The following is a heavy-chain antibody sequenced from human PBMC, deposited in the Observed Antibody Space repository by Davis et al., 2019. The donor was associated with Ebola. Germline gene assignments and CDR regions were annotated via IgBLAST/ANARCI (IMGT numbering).Heavy chain of an antibody. D-gene: IGHD1-1*01. CDR1: GFTFSSYS. Sequence: GESLKISCAASGFTFSSYSMNWVRQAPGKGLEWVSSISSSSSYIYYADSVKGRFTISRDNAKNSLYLQMNSLRAEDTAVYYCARVNETYGMDVWGKGTTVTVSS. CDR2: ISSSSSYI. J-gene: IGHJ6*04. V-gene: IGHV3-21*04. CDR3: ARVNETYGMDV.